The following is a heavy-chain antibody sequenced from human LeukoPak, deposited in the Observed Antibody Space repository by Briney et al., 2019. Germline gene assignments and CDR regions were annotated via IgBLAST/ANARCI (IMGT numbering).Heavy chain of an antibody. CDR3: AKDAGATNDAFDI. CDR1: GITVSSNY. D-gene: IGHD1-26*01. V-gene: IGHV3-9*03. J-gene: IGHJ3*02. CDR2: ISWNSGSI. Sequence: GGSLRLSCAASGITVSSNYISWVGQAPGKGLEWVSGISWNSGSIGYADSVKGRFTISRDNAKDSLYLQMNSLRAEDMALYYCAKDAGATNDAFDIWGQGTMVTVSS.